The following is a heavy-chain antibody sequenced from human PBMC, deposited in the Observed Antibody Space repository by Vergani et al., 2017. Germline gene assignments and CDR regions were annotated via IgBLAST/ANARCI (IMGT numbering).Heavy chain of an antibody. CDR2: ISSSSSYI. CDR3: ARESRYYDFWSGYYYTWFDP. J-gene: IGHJ5*02. V-gene: IGHV3-21*01. CDR1: GFTFSSYS. Sequence: EVQLVESGGGLVKPGGSLRLSCAASGFTFSSYSMNWVRQAPGKGLEWVSSISSSSSYIYYADSVKGRFTISRDNAKNSLYLQMNSLRAEDTAVYYCARESRYYDFWSGYYYTWFDPWGQGTLVTVSS. D-gene: IGHD3-3*01.